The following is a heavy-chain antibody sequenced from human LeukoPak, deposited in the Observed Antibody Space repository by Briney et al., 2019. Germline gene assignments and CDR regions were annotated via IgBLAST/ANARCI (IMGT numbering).Heavy chain of an antibody. J-gene: IGHJ4*02. V-gene: IGHV4-4*07. CDR2: IYGSETT. Sequence: SETLSLTCTVSVVSGGSISSYHWTWIRHPAGKGLEWIGRIYGSETTNYNPSLKSRVTMSVDTSKNQFSLKLSSVTAADTAVYYCASAQYSSSWAFDNWGQGTLVTVSS. CDR3: ASAQYSSSWAFDN. D-gene: IGHD6-6*01. CDR1: GGSISSYH.